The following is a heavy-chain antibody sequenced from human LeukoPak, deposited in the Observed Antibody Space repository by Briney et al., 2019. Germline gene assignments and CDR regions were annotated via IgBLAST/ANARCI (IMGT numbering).Heavy chain of an antibody. Sequence: GGSLRLSCAASGFTFSSYGMHWVRQAPGKGLEWVEVISYDGSNKYYADSVKGRFTISRDNSKNTLYLQMNSLRAEDTAVYYCAKDRVQSSAFDIWGQGTMVTVSS. J-gene: IGHJ3*02. CDR1: GFTFSSYG. D-gene: IGHD1-1*01. V-gene: IGHV3-30*18. CDR2: ISYDGSNK. CDR3: AKDRVQSSAFDI.